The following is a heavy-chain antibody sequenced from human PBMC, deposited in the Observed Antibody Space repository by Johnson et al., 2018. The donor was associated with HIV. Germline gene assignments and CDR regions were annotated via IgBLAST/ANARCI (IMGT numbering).Heavy chain of an antibody. CDR2: ISSSGSTI. Sequence: QVQLVESGGGLVKPGGSLRLSCAASGFTFSDYYMSWIRQAPGKGLEWVSYISSSGSTIYYADSVKGRFTISRDNSKNTLYLQMNSLRAEDTAVYYCARASNSGYDQAFDIWGQGTMVTVSS. CDR1: GFTFSDYY. CDR3: ARASNSGYDQAFDI. J-gene: IGHJ3*02. D-gene: IGHD5-12*01. V-gene: IGHV3-11*01.